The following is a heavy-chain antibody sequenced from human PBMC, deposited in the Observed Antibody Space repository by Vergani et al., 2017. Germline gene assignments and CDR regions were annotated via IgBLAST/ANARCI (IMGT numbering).Heavy chain of an antibody. V-gene: IGHV3-15*01. J-gene: IGHJ4*02. CDR3: TTGGTIFGVVTQFDY. D-gene: IGHD3-3*01. CDR2: IKSKTDGGTT. CDR1: GFTFSNAW. Sequence: EVQLVESGGGLVKPGGSLRLSCAASGFTFSNAWMSWVRQAPGKGLEWVGRIKSKTDGGTTDYAAPVKGRFTISRDDSKNTLYLQMNSLKTDDTAVYYCTTGGTIFGVVTQFDYWGQGTLVTVSS.